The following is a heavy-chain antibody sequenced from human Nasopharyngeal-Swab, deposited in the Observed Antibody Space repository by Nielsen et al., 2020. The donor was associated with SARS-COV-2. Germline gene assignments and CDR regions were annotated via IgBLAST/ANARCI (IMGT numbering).Heavy chain of an antibody. CDR2: IYYNGNT. CDR1: GDSIAYSTFY. Sequence: SEILSLTCTVSGDSIAYSTFYWGWIRQPPGKGLEWIGNIYYNGNTYQNPSLKSRLTISVDKSKNQFSLQLSSVTAADTAVYYCVRSSSWYYFDYWAQGTQVTVSS. J-gene: IGHJ4*02. D-gene: IGHD6-13*01. V-gene: IGHV4-39*01. CDR3: VRSSSWYYFDY.